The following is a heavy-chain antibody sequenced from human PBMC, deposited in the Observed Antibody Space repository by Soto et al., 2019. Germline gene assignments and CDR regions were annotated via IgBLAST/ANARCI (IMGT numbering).Heavy chain of an antibody. Sequence: WDRKAPGKGLEWVSSISAGGERTYYADSVKGRVTISRDNSKNTLYLQMNSLTVEDTAVFYCAKARGGSTSRTTDYWGRGTLVTVSS. V-gene: IGHV3-23*01. CDR3: AKARGGSTSRTTDY. D-gene: IGHD2-2*01. CDR2: ISAGGERT. J-gene: IGHJ4*02.